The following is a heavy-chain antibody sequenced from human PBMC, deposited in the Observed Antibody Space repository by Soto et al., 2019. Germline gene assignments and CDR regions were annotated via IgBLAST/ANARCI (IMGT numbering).Heavy chain of an antibody. CDR1: GFTFSSYS. V-gene: IGHV3-21*01. J-gene: IGHJ3*02. CDR3: ARGGAVAHDAFDI. Sequence: GGSLRLSCAASGFTFSSYSMNWVRQAPGKGLEWVSSISSSSSYIYYADSVKGRFTISRDNAKNSLYLQMNSLRAEDTAVYYCARGGAVAHDAFDIWGPGTMVT. D-gene: IGHD6-19*01. CDR2: ISSSSSYI.